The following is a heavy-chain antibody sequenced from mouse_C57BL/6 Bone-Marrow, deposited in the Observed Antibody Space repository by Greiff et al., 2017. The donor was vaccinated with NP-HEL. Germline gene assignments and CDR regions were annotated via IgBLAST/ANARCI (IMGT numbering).Heavy chain of an antibody. Sequence: QVQLKQPGTELVKPGASVKLSCKASGYTFTSYWMHWLKQRPGQGLEWIGNINPNNGGTNDNEKFKTKATLTVDKSSSTAYMQLSSLTSEDSAVYNCTKDSGYAFDYWDQGTTLPVSS. CDR3: TKDSGYAFDY. CDR2: INPNNGGT. CDR1: GYTFTSYW. J-gene: IGHJ2*01. D-gene: IGHD3-2*02. V-gene: IGHV1-53*01.